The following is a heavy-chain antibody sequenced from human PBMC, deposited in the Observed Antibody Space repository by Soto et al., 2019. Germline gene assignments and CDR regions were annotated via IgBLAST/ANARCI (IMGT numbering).Heavy chain of an antibody. J-gene: IGHJ6*02. Sequence: EVQLVQSGAEVKKPGESLRISCKGSGYSFTSYWISWVRQMPGKGLEWMGRIDPSDSYTNYSPSFQGHVTISADKSISTAYLQWSSLKASDTAMYYCASVNAGDCTNGVCYSGGYYYYYGMDVWGQGTTVTVSS. V-gene: IGHV5-10-1*03. CDR1: GYSFTSYW. D-gene: IGHD2-8*01. CDR3: ASVNAGDCTNGVCYSGGYYYYYGMDV. CDR2: IDPSDSYT.